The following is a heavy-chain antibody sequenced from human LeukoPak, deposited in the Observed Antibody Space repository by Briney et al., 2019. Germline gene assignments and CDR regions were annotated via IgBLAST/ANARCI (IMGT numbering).Heavy chain of an antibody. CDR2: IYTSGST. V-gene: IGHV4-4*07. CDR3: ASRAIAFISGYYMEDFWFDP. D-gene: IGHD1-26*01. J-gene: IGHJ5*02. CDR1: GGSISSYY. Sequence: PSETLSLTCTVSGGSISSYYWSWIRQPAGKGLEWIGRIYTSGSTNYNPSLKSRVTISVDTSKNQFSLKLSSVTAADTAVYYCASRAIAFISGYYMEDFWFDPWGQGTLVTVSS.